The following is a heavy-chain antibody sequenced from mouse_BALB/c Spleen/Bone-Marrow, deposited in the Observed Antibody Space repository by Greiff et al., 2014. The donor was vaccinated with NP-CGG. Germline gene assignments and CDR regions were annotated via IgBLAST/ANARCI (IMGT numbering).Heavy chain of an antibody. CDR1: GFTFSDYY. Sequence: EVQVVESGGGLVQPGGSLKLSYATSGFTFSDYYMYWVRQTPEKRLEWVAYISTGGGSSTYYPDTVKGRFTISRDNAKNPLYLQMSRLKAEDTAMYYCASPGTYWGQGTLVTVSA. CDR3: ASPGTY. J-gene: IGHJ3*01. V-gene: IGHV5-12*02. CDR2: ISTGGGSST. D-gene: IGHD1-1*02.